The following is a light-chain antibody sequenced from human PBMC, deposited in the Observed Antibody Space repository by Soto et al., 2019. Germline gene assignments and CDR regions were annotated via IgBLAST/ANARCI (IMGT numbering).Light chain of an antibody. CDR3: QQYDTLPLT. CDR2: AAS. V-gene: IGKV1D-8*01. Sequence: GDRVTISCRVSQAVGRYLAWYRQRPGRAPDLLIYAASTLQSGVPSRFSGSGSGTDFTLTISYLQSEDFATYYCQQYDTLPLTFGGGTKVE. CDR1: QAVGRY. J-gene: IGKJ4*01.